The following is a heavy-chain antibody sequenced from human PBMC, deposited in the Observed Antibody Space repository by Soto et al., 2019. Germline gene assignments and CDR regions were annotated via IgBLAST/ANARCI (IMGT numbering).Heavy chain of an antibody. D-gene: IGHD2-15*01. CDR2: IRSSRRPI. CDR1: GFTFISND. J-gene: IGHJ3*02. CDR3: ARTNRILDAFDI. V-gene: IGHV3-48*01. Sequence: EVQLVESGGGLVQPGGSLRLSCAAAGFTFISNDMNWVRQVPGKGLEWVSYIRSSRRPIYYADSVRGRFPISRDNAKNSLYLQMNSLRAEDTAVYYCARTNRILDAFDIWGQGTMVTVSS.